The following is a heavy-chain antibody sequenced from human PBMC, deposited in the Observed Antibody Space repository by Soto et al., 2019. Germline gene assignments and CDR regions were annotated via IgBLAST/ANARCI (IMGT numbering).Heavy chain of an antibody. CDR1: GFTFSSYG. Sequence: GGSLRLSCAASGFTFSSYGMHWVRQAPGKGLEWVAVISYDGSNKYYADSVKGRFTISRDNSKNTLYLQMNSLRAEGTAVYYCAKDFEKLLYDLNAFDIWGQGTMVTVSS. CDR3: AKDFEKLLYDLNAFDI. J-gene: IGHJ3*02. V-gene: IGHV3-30*18. D-gene: IGHD2-8*01. CDR2: ISYDGSNK.